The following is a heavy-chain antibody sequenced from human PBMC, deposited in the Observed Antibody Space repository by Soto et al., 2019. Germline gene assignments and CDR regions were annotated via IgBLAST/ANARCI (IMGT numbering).Heavy chain of an antibody. V-gene: IGHV3-23*01. D-gene: IGHD1-26*01. CDR1: GFSFSSFA. CDR3: ATGVELDV. J-gene: IGHJ6*04. CDR2: IGDSGAST. Sequence: EVLLLESGGGLVQPGGSLRLSCEASGFSFSSFAMNWVRQAPGKGLEWVSAIGDSGASTYYADSVKGRFTISRDNSRNTLYLQLDSLRADATAVYYCATGVELDVWGNGTTVTVSS.